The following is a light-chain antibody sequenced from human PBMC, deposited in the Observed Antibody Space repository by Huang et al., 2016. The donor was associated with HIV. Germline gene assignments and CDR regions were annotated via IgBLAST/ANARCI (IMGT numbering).Light chain of an antibody. CDR3: QQYNVWPYT. J-gene: IGKJ2*01. CDR1: QSIANN. Sequence: LMTPSPVTLSVDPVENATLSCRARQSIANNLAWYQQRPGQAPRRLIYGASTRIIDIPGRFNGSASGTQFTLTITSLQPDDFTVYYCQQYNVWPYTFGQGTKLEIK. V-gene: IGKV3-15*01. CDR2: GAS.